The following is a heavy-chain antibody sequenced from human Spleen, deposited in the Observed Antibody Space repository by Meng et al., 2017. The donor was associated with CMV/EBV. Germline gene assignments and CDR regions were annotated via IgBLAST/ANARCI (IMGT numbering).Heavy chain of an antibody. D-gene: IGHD2-2*01. CDR3: ARTRIEVEPDGRKIKYYNYGMDV. CDR2: INPNSGGT. CDR1: GYTFTGYY. V-gene: IGHV1-2*02. Sequence: ASVKVSCKASGYTFTGYYMHWVRQAPGQGLEWMGWINPNSGGTGYAQKFQGRVTLTRVTSISTAYMELSSLTSDDTAMYYCARTRIEVEPDGRKIKYYNYGMDVWGQGTAVTVSS. J-gene: IGHJ6*02.